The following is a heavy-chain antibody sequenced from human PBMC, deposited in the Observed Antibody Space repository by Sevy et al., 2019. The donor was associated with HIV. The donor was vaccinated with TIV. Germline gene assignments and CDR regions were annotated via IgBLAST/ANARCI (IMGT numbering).Heavy chain of an antibody. V-gene: IGHV3-23*01. CDR2: ISGSGYLT. J-gene: IGHJ4*02. CDR1: GFTFSSYA. D-gene: IGHD3-22*01. Sequence: GESLKISCAASGFTFSSYAMSWVRQAPGKGLEWVSAISGSGYLTYYTDSVKGRFTISRDNSKNTLYLQMNSLRAEDTAVYHCAKEGGGYYYDSSGLFDYWGQGTLVTVSS. CDR3: AKEGGGYYYDSSGLFDY.